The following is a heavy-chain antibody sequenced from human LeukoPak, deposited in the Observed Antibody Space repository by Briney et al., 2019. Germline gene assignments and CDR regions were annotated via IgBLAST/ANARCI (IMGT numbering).Heavy chain of an antibody. Sequence: GASVTVSCTASGYTFTVYYMDWVRQAPGQGLEWMGRINPNSGGTNYAQKFQGRVTMTGDTSISTAYMELSRLTSDDTAVYYCARGLGGNYPGNWGQGTQVTVSS. J-gene: IGHJ4*02. V-gene: IGHV1-2*02. CDR3: ARGLGGNYPGN. CDR2: INPNSGGT. CDR1: GYTFTVYY. D-gene: IGHD2-21*01.